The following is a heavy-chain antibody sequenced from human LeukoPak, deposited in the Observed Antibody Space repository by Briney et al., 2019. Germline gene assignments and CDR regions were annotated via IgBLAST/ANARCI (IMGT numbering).Heavy chain of an antibody. D-gene: IGHD3-10*01. V-gene: IGHV3-23*01. J-gene: IGHJ2*01. CDR2: IAGSGGST. CDR3: ARLRGGWYFDL. CDR1: GFTFSSYA. Sequence: PGGSLRLSRAASGFTFSSYAMNWVRQASRKGLEWVSTIAGSGGSTYYADSVKGRFTISRDNSKNTLHLQMNSLRAEDTAVYYCARLRGGWYFDLWGRGTLVTVSS.